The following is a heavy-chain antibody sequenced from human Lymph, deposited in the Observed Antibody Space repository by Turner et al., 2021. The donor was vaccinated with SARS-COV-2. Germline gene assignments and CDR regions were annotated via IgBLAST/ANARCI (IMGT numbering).Heavy chain of an antibody. V-gene: IGHV3-33*01. CDR3: ARHNGGRLDY. J-gene: IGHJ4*02. CDR2: IWYDGSNK. D-gene: IGHD3-16*01. Sequence: QVQLVESGGGVVQPGRSLRLSCAASGFTFSSSGIHWVRQAPGKGLEWVAVIWYDGSNKFYADSVKGRFTISRDNSKNTLYLQMNSLRAEDTAVYYCARHNGGRLDYWGQGTLVTVSS. CDR1: GFTFSSSG.